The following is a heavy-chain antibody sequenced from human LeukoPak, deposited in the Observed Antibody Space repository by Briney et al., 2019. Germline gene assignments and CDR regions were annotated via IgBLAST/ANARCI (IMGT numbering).Heavy chain of an antibody. CDR1: GFTFSSYS. V-gene: IGHV3-21*01. Sequence: GGSLRLSCAASGFTFSSYSMNWVRQAPGKGLEWVSSISSSSSYIYYADSVKGRFTISRDNAKNSLYLQMNSLRAEDTAVYCCAREGVVPAAISAWFDPWGQGTLVTISS. CDR2: ISSSSSYI. D-gene: IGHD2-2*02. J-gene: IGHJ5*02. CDR3: AREGVVPAAISAWFDP.